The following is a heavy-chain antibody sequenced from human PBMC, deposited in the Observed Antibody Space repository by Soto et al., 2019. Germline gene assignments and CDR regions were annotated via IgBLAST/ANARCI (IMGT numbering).Heavy chain of an antibody. CDR2: ISGSGGST. CDR1: GFTFSSYA. V-gene: IGHV3-23*01. J-gene: IGHJ6*02. CDR3: AKGRSYYYYYGVDV. Sequence: GGSLRLSCAASGFTFSSYAMHWVRQAPGKGLEWVSAISGSGGSTYYADSVKGRFTISRDNSKSTLYLQMNSLRAEDTALYYCAKGRSYYYYYGVDVWGQGTTVTVSS.